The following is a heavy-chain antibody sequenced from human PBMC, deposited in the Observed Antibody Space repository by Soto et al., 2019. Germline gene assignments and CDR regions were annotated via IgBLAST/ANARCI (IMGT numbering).Heavy chain of an antibody. J-gene: IGHJ4*02. CDR1: GGSISDHY. CDR2: ISYSGTT. D-gene: IGHD1-26*01. Sequence: LSLTCSVSGGSISDHYWSWIRQPPGKRLEWIGYISYSGTTTYNPSLKSRVTISVDTSKNQFSLKLSSVTAADTAVYYCAKTYSGNYFDYWGQGTLVTVSS. CDR3: AKTYSGNYFDY. V-gene: IGHV4-59*11.